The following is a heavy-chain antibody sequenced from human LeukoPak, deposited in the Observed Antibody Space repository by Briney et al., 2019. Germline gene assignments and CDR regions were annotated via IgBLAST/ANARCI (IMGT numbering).Heavy chain of an antibody. V-gene: IGHV3-64*01. CDR2: ISSNGGST. Sequence: GGSLRLSCAASGFTFSSYAMHWVRQAPGKGLEYVSAISSNGGSTYYANSVKGRFTISRDNSKNTLYLQMGSLRAEDMAVYYCARVSRPGNSVGYGTDVWGQGTTVTVSS. J-gene: IGHJ6*02. CDR3: ARVSRPGNSVGYGTDV. CDR1: GFTFSSYA. D-gene: IGHD4-23*01.